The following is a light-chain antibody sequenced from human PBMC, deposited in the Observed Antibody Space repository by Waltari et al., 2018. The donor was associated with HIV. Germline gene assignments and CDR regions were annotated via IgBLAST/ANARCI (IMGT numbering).Light chain of an antibody. J-gene: IGLJ1*01. CDR1: NVEEKS. V-gene: IGLV3-21*01. Sequence: SYLLTQPPSVSVAPGKTASITRGGDNVEEKSVHWYQQKSGQAPVLVIYADDDRPSWVPERLSGSNAGSTTTLTITRVEAGDEADYYCQVWYSGSDHYVFGTGTKVTVL. CDR2: ADD. CDR3: QVWYSGSDHYV.